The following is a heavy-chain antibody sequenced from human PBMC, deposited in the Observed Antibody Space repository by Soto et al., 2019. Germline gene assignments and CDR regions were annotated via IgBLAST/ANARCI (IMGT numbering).Heavy chain of an antibody. V-gene: IGHV1-2*02. CDR1: GYTFTGCY. D-gene: IGHD1-7*01. J-gene: IGHJ5*02. CDR3: ARGDNWNYVEWFDP. Sequence: GASVKVSCKASGYTFTGCYMHWVRQAPGQGLEWMGWINPNSGGTNYAQKFQGRVTMTRDTSISTAYMELSRLRSDDTAVYYCARGDNWNYVEWFDPWGQGTLVTVSS. CDR2: INPNSGGT.